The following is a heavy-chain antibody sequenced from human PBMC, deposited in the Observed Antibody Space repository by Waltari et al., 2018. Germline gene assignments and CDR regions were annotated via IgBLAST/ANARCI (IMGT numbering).Heavy chain of an antibody. CDR3: ARLSRGPIDY. J-gene: IGHJ4*02. D-gene: IGHD3-10*01. Sequence: QVQLQESGPGLVKPSETLSLTCAVSGYSISSGYFWGWIRQPPGKGLEWIGNIYHSGYTDYNPSLRSRVTSLVDTSKNQFSLKMSSVTAADTAVYYCARLSRGPIDYWGQGTLVAVSS. CDR2: IYHSGYT. V-gene: IGHV4-38-2*01. CDR1: GYSISSGYF.